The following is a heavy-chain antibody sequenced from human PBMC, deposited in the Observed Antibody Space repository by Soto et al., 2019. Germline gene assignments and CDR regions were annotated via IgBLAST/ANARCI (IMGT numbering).Heavy chain of an antibody. V-gene: IGHV3-7*05. J-gene: IGHJ4*02. CDR1: GFTFSSYW. CDR3: ARREHIVVVVAATKYDY. D-gene: IGHD2-15*01. Sequence: EVQLVESGGGLVQPGGSLRLSCAASGFTFSSYWMSWVRQAPGKGLEWVANIKQDGSEKYYVDSVKGRFTISRDNAKNSLVLQMNSLSAEDTAVYYCARREHIVVVVAATKYDYWGQGTLVTVSS. CDR2: IKQDGSEK.